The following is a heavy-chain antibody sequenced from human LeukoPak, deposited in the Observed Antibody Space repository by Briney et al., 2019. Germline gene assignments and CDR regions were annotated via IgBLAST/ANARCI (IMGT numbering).Heavy chain of an antibody. V-gene: IGHV1-8*01. CDR2: MNPNSGIT. CDR3: ARRSITMIVVVYDAFDI. J-gene: IGHJ3*02. Sequence: TSVTVSFTASGYAFTSYDINWVWQGTGQGLGWMGWMNPNSGITGNAKKFQGRVIMTRNTSISTAYMELSSLKSEDTAVYYCARRSITMIVVVYDAFDIWGQGTMVTVSS. CDR1: GYAFTSYD. D-gene: IGHD3-22*01.